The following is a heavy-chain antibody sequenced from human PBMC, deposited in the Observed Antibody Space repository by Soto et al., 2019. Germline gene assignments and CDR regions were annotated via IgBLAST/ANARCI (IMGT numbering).Heavy chain of an antibody. V-gene: IGHV4-30-2*01. Sequence: QLQLQESGSGLVKPSQTLSLTCAVSGASISRGGYSWSWIRQPPGKGLEWIGYLFDNGDTYYNPSLKSGVTISIDTSKNQFSLSLSSVTAADTAVYYCARTLGPFSPHFDYWGQGALVTVSS. J-gene: IGHJ4*02. CDR1: GASISRGGYS. CDR3: ARTLGPFSPHFDY. CDR2: LFDNGDT.